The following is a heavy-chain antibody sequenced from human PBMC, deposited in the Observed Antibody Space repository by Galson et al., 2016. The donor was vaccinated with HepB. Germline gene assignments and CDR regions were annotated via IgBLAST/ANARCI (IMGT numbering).Heavy chain of an antibody. J-gene: IGHJ4*02. CDR3: AKDGIMVAANPYHFHY. CDR1: GFTFTRYA. D-gene: IGHD2-15*01. Sequence: SLRLSCAASGFTFTRYAMTWVRQAPGKGLEWVSSITSSGGNTYYTDSVEGRFTISRDNSQNTLLLQMNSLRAEDTAVYYCAKDGIMVAANPYHFHYWGQGTPVTVSS. CDR2: ITSSGGNT. V-gene: IGHV3-23*01.